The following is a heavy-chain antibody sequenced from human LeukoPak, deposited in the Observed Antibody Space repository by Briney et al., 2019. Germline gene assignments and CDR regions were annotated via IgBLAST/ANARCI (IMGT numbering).Heavy chain of an antibody. CDR2: ISGSGGST. CDR3: AKDRDGSGSSGN. CDR1: GFTFSSYG. V-gene: IGHV3-23*01. Sequence: GGSLRLSCAASGFTFSSYGMSWVRQAPGKGLEWVSAISGSGGSTYYADSVKGRFTISRDNSENTLYLQMNSLRAEDTAVYYCAKDRDGSGSSGNWGQGTLVTVSS. J-gene: IGHJ4*02. D-gene: IGHD3-10*01.